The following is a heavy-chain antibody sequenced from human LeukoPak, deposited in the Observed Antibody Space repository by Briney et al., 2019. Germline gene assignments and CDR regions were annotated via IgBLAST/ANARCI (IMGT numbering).Heavy chain of an antibody. CDR2: ISAYNGNT. Sequence: ASVKVSCKASGYTFTSYGISWVRQAPGQGLEWMGWISAYNGNTNYAQKLQGRVTMTTDTSTSTAYMELRSLRSDDTAVYYCAREVRFTHPYGMDVWGQGTTVTASS. J-gene: IGHJ6*02. CDR1: GYTFTSYG. CDR3: AREVRFTHPYGMDV. D-gene: IGHD3-3*01. V-gene: IGHV1-18*01.